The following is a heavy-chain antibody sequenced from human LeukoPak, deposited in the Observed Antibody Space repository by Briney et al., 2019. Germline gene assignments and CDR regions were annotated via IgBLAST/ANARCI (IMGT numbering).Heavy chain of an antibody. V-gene: IGHV4-59*08. CDR1: GGSISSYY. Sequence: PSETLSLTCTVSGGSISSYYWSWIRQPPGKGLEWIGYIYYSGSTNYNPSLKSRVSISLDTSKNQFSLMLRSVTAADTAVYYCARLLHAFDIWGQGTMVTVSS. D-gene: IGHD2/OR15-2a*01. CDR2: IYYSGST. J-gene: IGHJ3*02. CDR3: ARLLHAFDI.